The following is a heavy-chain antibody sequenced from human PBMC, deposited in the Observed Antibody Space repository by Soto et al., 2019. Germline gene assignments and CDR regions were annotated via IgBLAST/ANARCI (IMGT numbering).Heavy chain of an antibody. Sequence: QVQLQESGPGLVRPSQTLSLTCRVSGGSISSSNYYWTWIRQPPGKGLEWIGYIDYSGNTYYTPSLQSRVTISVDTSENQFSLTLTAMTAADTAVYYCARELTGYRYGPGEVYWGQGTLITVSS. CDR1: GGSISSSNYY. CDR3: ARELTGYRYGPGEVY. CDR2: IDYSGNT. V-gene: IGHV4-30-4*01. J-gene: IGHJ4*02. D-gene: IGHD6-25*01.